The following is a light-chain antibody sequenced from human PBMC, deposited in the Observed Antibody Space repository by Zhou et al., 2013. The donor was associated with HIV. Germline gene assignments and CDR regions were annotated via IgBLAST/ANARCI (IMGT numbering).Light chain of an antibody. CDR1: TGTVTSGHY. V-gene: IGLV7-46*03. CDR3: LLFYRDAVV. Sequence: QAVVTQEPSLTVSPGGTVTLTCGSSTGTVTSGHYPYWFQQEPGQAPRTLIYDTNKKNPGHLPDSQAPLWGQSCPDPSGAQPEDEAEYYCLLFYRDAVVFGGGTKLTV. CDR2: DTN. J-gene: IGLJ2*01.